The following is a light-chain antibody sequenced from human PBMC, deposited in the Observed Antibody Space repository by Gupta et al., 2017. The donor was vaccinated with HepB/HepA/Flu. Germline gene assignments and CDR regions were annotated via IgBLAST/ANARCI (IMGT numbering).Light chain of an antibody. CDR3: QQSNRIPLT. Sequence: DIQMTQSPSSLSASAGDSVTITCRASRRIGSYLHWYQQKPGKAPVLLIYAASRLQGGVPSRFSGSGSGADFTLTISSLQPEDFATYYCQQSNRIPLTFGGGTKVEIK. CDR1: RRIGSY. CDR2: AAS. J-gene: IGKJ4*01. V-gene: IGKV1-39*01.